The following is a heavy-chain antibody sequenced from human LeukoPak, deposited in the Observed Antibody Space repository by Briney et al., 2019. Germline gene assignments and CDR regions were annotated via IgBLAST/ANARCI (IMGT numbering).Heavy chain of an antibody. CDR2: ISSSSSFK. CDR3: VGDRIGYNYFDY. J-gene: IGHJ4*02. D-gene: IGHD5-24*01. Sequence: GGSLRLSCAASGFSFSTYAMHWVRQAPGKGLEWVSYISSSSSFKKYADSLKGRFTISRDNAKNLLSLQMNSLRAEDTAVYYCVGDRIGYNYFDYWGQGVLVTVSS. V-gene: IGHV3-21*06. CDR1: GFSFSTYA.